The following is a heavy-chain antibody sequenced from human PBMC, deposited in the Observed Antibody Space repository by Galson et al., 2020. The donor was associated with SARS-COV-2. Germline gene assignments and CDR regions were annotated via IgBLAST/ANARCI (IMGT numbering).Heavy chain of an antibody. CDR2: VSYDGGNY. CDR1: GFTFSSYG. J-gene: IGHJ3*02. CDR3: AKGKSGSYYGPFDI. V-gene: IGHV3-30*18. Sequence: GGSLRLSCAASGFTFSSYGMHWVRQAPGKGLEWVAVVSYDGGNYYYADSVKGRFTISRDNSKNTLYLQMNSLRAEDTSVYYCAKGKSGSYYGPFDIWGQGTMVTVSS. D-gene: IGHD1-26*01.